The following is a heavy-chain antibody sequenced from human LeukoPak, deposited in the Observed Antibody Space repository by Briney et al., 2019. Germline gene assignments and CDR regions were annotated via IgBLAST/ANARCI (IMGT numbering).Heavy chain of an antibody. V-gene: IGHV4-31*03. J-gene: IGHJ6*03. CDR2: IYYSGST. D-gene: IGHD1-26*01. Sequence: SETLSLTCTVSGGSISSGGYYWSWIRQHPGKGLEWIGYIYYSGSTYYNPSLKSRVTISVDTSKNQFSLKLSSVTAADTAVYYCARHGGWVLPAAPLSVPYYYYMDVWGKGTTVTVSS. CDR1: GGSISSGGYY. CDR3: ARHGGWVLPAAPLSVPYYYYMDV.